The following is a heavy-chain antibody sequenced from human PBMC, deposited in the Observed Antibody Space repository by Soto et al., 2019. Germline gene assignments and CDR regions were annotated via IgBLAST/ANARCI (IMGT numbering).Heavy chain of an antibody. CDR2: IKQDGSEK. J-gene: IGHJ6*02. Sequence: GGSLRLSCAASGFTFSTYWMNWVRQAPGKGLEWVANIKQDGSEKYYVDSVKGRFAISRDNAKDSLFLQVNNLRAEDTAVYYCVRDWSTFWGMDVWGQGTMVTAP. CDR3: VRDWSTFWGMDV. V-gene: IGHV3-7*01. CDR1: GFTFSTYW.